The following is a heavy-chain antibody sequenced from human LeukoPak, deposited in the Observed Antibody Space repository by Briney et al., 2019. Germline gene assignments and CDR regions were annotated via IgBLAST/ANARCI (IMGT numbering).Heavy chain of an antibody. D-gene: IGHD2-15*01. Sequence: GGSLRLSCAASGFTVSSNYMSWVRQAPGKGLEWVSIIYSGSSTDYADSVKGRFTISRDNSKNTLYLQMNSLRAEDTAVYYCAKQLGYCSDGSCYFPYWGQGTLVTVSS. CDR3: AKQLGYCSDGSCYFPY. V-gene: IGHV3-53*01. CDR2: IYSGSST. CDR1: GFTVSSNY. J-gene: IGHJ4*02.